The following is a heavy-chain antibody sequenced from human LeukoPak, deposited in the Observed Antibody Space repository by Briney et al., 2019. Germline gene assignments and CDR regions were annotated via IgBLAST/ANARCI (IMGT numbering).Heavy chain of an antibody. D-gene: IGHD6-19*01. CDR2: ISAYNGNT. Sequence: ASVKVSCKASGYTFTSYGISWARQAPGQGLEWMGWISAYNGNTNYAQKLQGRVTMTTDTSTSTAYMELRSLRSDDTAVYYCARDRPVGYSSGWYTGFDYWGQGTLVTVSS. CDR1: GYTFTSYG. J-gene: IGHJ4*02. V-gene: IGHV1-18*01. CDR3: ARDRPVGYSSGWYTGFDY.